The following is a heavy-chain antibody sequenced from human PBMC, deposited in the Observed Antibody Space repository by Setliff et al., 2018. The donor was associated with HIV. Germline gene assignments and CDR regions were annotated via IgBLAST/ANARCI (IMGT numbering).Heavy chain of an antibody. CDR1: GVSISSHY. J-gene: IGHJ3*01. Sequence: SETLSLTCTVSGVSISSHYWSWVRQPPGKGLEWIGYIYYSGTTNYNPSLKSRVTFSVDTSKTQFSLRLTSVTAADTAMYFCARVRGDNFWSGSYSLPASDAFDVWGQGTMVTVSS. D-gene: IGHD3-3*01. CDR2: IYYSGTT. V-gene: IGHV4-59*11. CDR3: ARVRGDNFWSGSYSLPASDAFDV.